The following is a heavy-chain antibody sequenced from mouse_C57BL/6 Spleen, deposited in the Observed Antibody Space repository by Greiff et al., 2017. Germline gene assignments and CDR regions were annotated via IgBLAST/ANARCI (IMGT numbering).Heavy chain of an antibody. CDR1: GYAFSSSW. CDR2: IYPGDGDT. V-gene: IGHV1-82*01. J-gene: IGHJ4*01. Sequence: QVQLQQSGPELVKPGASVKISCKASGYAFSSSWMNWVKQRPGKGLEWIGRIYPGDGDTNYNGKFKGKATLTADKSSSTAYMQLSSLTSEDSAVYFCALYDYDWEPYYAMDYWGQGTSVTVSS. D-gene: IGHD2-4*01. CDR3: ALYDYDWEPYYAMDY.